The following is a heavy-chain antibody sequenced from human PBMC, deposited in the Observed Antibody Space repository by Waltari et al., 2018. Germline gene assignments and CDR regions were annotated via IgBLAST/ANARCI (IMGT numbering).Heavy chain of an antibody. D-gene: IGHD4-4*01. J-gene: IGHJ4*02. CDR3: ARDTGYSKSLCDH. CDR1: GGSINRDSLF. Sequence: QVQLQESGPGLVKPSQTLSLTCTVSGGSINRDSLFWSWIRQPAGKGLEWIGRVFSTGSVDYNPSLRSRVTISRDTSRNEFSLKLRSVTAADTAFYYCARDTGYSKSLCDHWGPGTQVIVSS. CDR2: VFSTGSV. V-gene: IGHV4-61*02.